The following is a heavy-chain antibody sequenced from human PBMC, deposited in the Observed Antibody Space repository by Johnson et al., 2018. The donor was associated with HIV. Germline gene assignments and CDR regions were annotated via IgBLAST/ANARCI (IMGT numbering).Heavy chain of an antibody. J-gene: IGHJ3*01. CDR2: MYSGGNT. D-gene: IGHD6-13*01. CDR1: GFSVSNTY. Sequence: EVQLVESGGGFVQPGGSLRLSCGASGFSVSNTYMNWVRQAPGKGLEWVSVMYSGGNTYYADSVRGRFTISRDNSKNTLYLQMSSLKAEDTAMYYCARDGESQELPLGDAFDVWGQGTMVIVSS. CDR3: ARDGESQELPLGDAFDV. V-gene: IGHV3-66*01.